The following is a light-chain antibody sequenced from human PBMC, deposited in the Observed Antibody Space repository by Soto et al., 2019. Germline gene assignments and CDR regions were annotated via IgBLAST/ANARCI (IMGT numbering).Light chain of an antibody. CDR1: QSISSW. CDR2: DAS. Sequence: DIQMTQSPSTLSASVGDRVIITCRASQSISSWLAWYQQKPGKVPNLLIYDASNLESGVSSRFSGSGSGTEFTLTISSLQPDDFATYYCQQYQSYWTFGQGTKVDI. CDR3: QQYQSYWT. V-gene: IGKV1-5*01. J-gene: IGKJ1*01.